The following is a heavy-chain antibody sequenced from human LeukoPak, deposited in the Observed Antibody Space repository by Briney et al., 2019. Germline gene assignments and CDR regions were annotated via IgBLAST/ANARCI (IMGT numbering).Heavy chain of an antibody. J-gene: IGHJ5*02. CDR2: IYYSGST. Sequence: KPSETLSLTCTVSGGSISSYYWSWIRQPPGKGLEWIGYIYYSGSTNYNPSLKSRVTISVDTSKNQFSLKLSSVTAADTAVYYCARVALYRSSSYWFDPWGQGTLVTVSS. CDR1: GGSISSYY. CDR3: ARVALYRSSSYWFDP. D-gene: IGHD6-6*01. V-gene: IGHV4-59*01.